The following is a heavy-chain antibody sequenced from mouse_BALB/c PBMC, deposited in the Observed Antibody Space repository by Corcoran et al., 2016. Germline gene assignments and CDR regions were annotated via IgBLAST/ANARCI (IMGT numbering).Heavy chain of an antibody. D-gene: IGHD1-1*01. V-gene: IGHV14-1*02. CDR1: GFNIKDYY. CDR3: ARWAYYYGSSYFEY. Sequence: EVQLQQSGAELVRPGALVKLSCKASGFNIKDYYMHWVKQRPEQGLEWIGWIDPENGNTIYDPKFQGKASITADTSSNTAYLQLSSLTSEDTAVYYCARWAYYYGSSYFEYWGQGTTLTVSS. J-gene: IGHJ2*01. CDR2: IDPENGNT.